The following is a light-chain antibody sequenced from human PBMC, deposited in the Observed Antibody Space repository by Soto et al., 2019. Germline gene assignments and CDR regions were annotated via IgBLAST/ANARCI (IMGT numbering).Light chain of an antibody. CDR1: QSVSSTY. CDR3: QQYDHSPMYT. J-gene: IGKJ2*01. CDR2: GAS. V-gene: IGKV3-20*01. Sequence: EIVLTQSPGTLSLSPGERATLSCRASQSVSSTYLAWYQQKPGQAPRLLIYGASSRATGIPDRFSGSGSGTDFTLTINRLEPEDFAVYYCQQYDHSPMYTFGQGTKLEIK.